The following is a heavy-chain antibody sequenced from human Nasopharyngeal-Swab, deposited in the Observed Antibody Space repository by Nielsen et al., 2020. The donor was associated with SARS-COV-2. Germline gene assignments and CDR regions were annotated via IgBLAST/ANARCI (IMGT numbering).Heavy chain of an antibody. D-gene: IGHD2-15*01. CDR1: GYSFTSYW. V-gene: IGHV5-10-1*01. Sequence: GESLKISCKGSGYSFTSYWISWVRQMPGKGLEWVGRIDPSDSYTNYSPSFQGHVTISADKSISTAYLQWSSLKASDTAMYYCARTGVVAATPDFDYWGQGTLVTVSS. J-gene: IGHJ4*02. CDR3: ARTGVVAATPDFDY. CDR2: IDPSDSYT.